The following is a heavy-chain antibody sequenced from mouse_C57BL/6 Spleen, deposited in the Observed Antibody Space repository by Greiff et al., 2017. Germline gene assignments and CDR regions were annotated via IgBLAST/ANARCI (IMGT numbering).Heavy chain of an antibody. CDR3: ARASLGRDYAMDY. V-gene: IGHV1-72*01. CDR2: IDPNSGGT. J-gene: IGHJ4*01. Sequence: QVQLQQPGAELVKPGASVKLSCKASGYTFTSYWMHWVKQRPGRGLEWIGRIDPNSGGTKYNEKFKSKATLTVDKPSSTAYMRLSSLTSEDSAVYYCARASLGRDYAMDYWGQGTSVTVSS. CDR1: GYTFTSYW. D-gene: IGHD4-1*01.